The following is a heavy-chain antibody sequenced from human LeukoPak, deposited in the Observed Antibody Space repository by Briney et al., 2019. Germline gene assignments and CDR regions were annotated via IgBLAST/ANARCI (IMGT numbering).Heavy chain of an antibody. CDR1: GGSISSSNW. D-gene: IGHD3-3*01. V-gene: IGHV4-4*02. Sequence: SGTLSLTCAVSGGSISSSNWWSWVRQPPGKGLEWVGEIYHSGSTNYNPSLKSRVTISVDKSKNQFSLKLSSVTAADTAVYYCARNAPTIFGVVPHRFDPWGQGTLVTVSS. CDR3: ARNAPTIFGVVPHRFDP. CDR2: IYHSGST. J-gene: IGHJ5*02.